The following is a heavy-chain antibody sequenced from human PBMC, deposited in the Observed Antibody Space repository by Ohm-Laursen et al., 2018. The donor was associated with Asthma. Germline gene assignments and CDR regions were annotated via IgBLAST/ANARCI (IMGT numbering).Heavy chain of an antibody. CDR2: IYYSGST. V-gene: IGHV4-61*01. D-gene: IGHD3-3*01. CDR1: GGSVSSGSYY. Sequence: SDTLSLTCTVSGGSVSSGSYYWSWIRQPPGKGLEWIGYIYYSGSTNYNPSLKSRVTISVDTSKNQFSLKLSSVTAADTAVYYCARTYYDFWSGYPKGIDYWGQGTLVTVSS. J-gene: IGHJ4*02. CDR3: ARTYYDFWSGYPKGIDY.